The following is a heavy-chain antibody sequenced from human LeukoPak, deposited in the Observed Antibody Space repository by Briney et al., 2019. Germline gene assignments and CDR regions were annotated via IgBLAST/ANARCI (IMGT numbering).Heavy chain of an antibody. Sequence: GGSLRLSCAASGFTFSSYAMYWVRQAPGKGLEWVAVISYDGSNKYYAESLKGRFTISRDNSKNTLYLQMNSLRVEDTAMYYCAKELEQTCMDVWGQGTTVTVSS. D-gene: IGHD3-3*01. CDR2: ISYDGSNK. V-gene: IGHV3-30*14. CDR1: GFTFSSYA. J-gene: IGHJ6*02. CDR3: AKELEQTCMDV.